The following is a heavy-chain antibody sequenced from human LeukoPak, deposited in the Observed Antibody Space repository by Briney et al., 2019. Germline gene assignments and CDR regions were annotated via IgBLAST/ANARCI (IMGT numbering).Heavy chain of an antibody. D-gene: IGHD2/OR15-2a*01. CDR2: ISGSDGST. CDR1: GFTFSSYA. V-gene: IGHV3-23*01. J-gene: IGHJ4*02. Sequence: GGSLRLSCAASGFTFSSYAMSWVRQAPGKGPEGVSGISGSDGSTNYADSVKGRFTISRENSKNTLYLQMNSLRAEDTAVYYCAKDSAKKYDDYWGQGTLVTVSS. CDR3: AKDSAKKYDDY.